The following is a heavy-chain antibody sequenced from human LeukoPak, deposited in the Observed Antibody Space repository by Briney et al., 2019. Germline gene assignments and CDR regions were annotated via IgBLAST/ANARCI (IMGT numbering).Heavy chain of an antibody. V-gene: IGHV1-69*13. CDR3: ARSTNSRPYYYGSGNYFDY. CDR2: IIPIFGTA. Sequence: GASVKVSCKASGYTFTGYYMHWVRQAPGQGLEWMGGIIPIFGTANYAQKFQGRVTITADESTSTAYMELSSLRSEDTAVYYCARSTNSRPYYYGSGNYFDYWGQGTLVTVSS. CDR1: GYTFTGYY. J-gene: IGHJ4*02. D-gene: IGHD3-10*01.